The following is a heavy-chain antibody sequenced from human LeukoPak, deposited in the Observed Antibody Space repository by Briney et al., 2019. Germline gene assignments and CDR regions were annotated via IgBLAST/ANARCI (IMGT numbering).Heavy chain of an antibody. CDR2: ISSSSSTI. V-gene: IGHV3-48*01. J-gene: IGHJ5*02. CDR3: ARENQLLGNWFDP. CDR1: GFTFSNYA. Sequence: GGSLRLSCAASGFTFSNYAMNWVRQAPGKGLEWVSYISSSSSTIYYADSVKGRFAISRDNAKNSLYLQMNSLRAEDTAVYYCARENQLLGNWFDPWGQGTLVTVSS. D-gene: IGHD2-2*01.